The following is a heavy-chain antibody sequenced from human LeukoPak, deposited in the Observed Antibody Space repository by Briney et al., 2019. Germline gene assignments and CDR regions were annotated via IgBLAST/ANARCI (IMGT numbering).Heavy chain of an antibody. CDR3: ARDGPLLRYFDWLPVDHYYGMDV. J-gene: IGHJ6*02. Sequence: ASVKVSCKASGYTFTSYGISWVRQAPGQGLEWMGWISAYNGNTNYAQKLQGRVTMTTDTSTSTAYMELRSLRSDDTAVYYCARDGPLLRYFDWLPVDHYYGMDVWGQGTTVTVSS. CDR2: ISAYNGNT. CDR1: GYTFTSYG. V-gene: IGHV1-18*01. D-gene: IGHD3-9*01.